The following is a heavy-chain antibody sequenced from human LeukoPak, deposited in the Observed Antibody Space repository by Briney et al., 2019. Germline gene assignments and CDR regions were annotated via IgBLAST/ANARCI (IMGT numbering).Heavy chain of an antibody. CDR3: ARWGYCSGGSCYPSY. CDR2: IYYSGST. D-gene: IGHD2-15*01. V-gene: IGHV4-31*02. J-gene: IGHJ4*02. Sequence: LRLSCAASGFTFSDYYMSWIRQHPGKGLEWIGYIYYSGSTYYNPSLKSRVTISVDTSKNQFSLKLSSVTAADTAVYYCARWGYCSGGSCYPSYWGQGTLVTVSS. CDR1: GFTFSDYY.